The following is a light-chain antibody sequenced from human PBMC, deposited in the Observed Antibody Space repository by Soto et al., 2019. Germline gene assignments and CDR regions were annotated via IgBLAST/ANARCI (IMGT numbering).Light chain of an antibody. J-gene: IGKJ1*01. Sequence: DIQMTQSPSTLSASVGDRVAITCRASQTISNWLAWYQQRPGKAPKLLIYEASTLETGVPPRFSGSASGTEFTLTIRSLQPDDYATYYCQQYNGTFGQGTKVEI. CDR1: QTISNW. CDR2: EAS. CDR3: QQYNGT. V-gene: IGKV1-5*03.